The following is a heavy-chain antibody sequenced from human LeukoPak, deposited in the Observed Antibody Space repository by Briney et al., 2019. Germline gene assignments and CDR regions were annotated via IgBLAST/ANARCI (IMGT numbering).Heavy chain of an antibody. CDR1: GLTFDHYR. V-gene: IGHV3-7*01. CDR3: ARAWGRRGKCRGGTCNNPQFDY. Sequence: GGSLRLSCAASGLTFDHYRMTWDRQAPGKGLEWLANIKESGSEKYYVDSVKGRFTISRDNAKNSLYLQMNSLRVEDTAVYYCARAWGRRGKCRGGTCNNPQFDYWGRGTLVTVSS. CDR2: IKESGSEK. D-gene: IGHD2-15*01. J-gene: IGHJ4*02.